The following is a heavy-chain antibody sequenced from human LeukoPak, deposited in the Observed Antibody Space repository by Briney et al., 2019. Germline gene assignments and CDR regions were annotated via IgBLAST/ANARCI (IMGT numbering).Heavy chain of an antibody. CDR3: AKIYCGGDCYSEYYFDY. CDR1: GFTFDDYA. CDR2: ISWNSGSI. V-gene: IGHV3-9*01. Sequence: PGRSLRLSCAASGFTFDDYAMHWVRQAPGKGLEWVSGISWNSGSIGYADSVKGRFTISRDNAKNSLYLQMNSLRAGDTALYYCAKIYCGGDCYSEYYFDYWGQGTLVTVSS. D-gene: IGHD2-21*02. J-gene: IGHJ4*02.